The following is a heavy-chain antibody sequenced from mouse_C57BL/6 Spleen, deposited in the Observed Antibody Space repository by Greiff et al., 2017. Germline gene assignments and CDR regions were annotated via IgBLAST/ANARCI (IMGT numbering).Heavy chain of an antibody. D-gene: IGHD1-1*01. V-gene: IGHV1-80*01. CDR2: IYPGDGDT. Sequence: VQLQQSGAELVKPGASVKISCKASGYAFSSYWMNWVKQRPGKGLGWIGQIYPGDGDTNYNGKFKGKATLTADKSSSTAYMQLSSLTSEASAVYFCAKEGATVAFDYWGQGTTLTVSS. J-gene: IGHJ2*01. CDR1: GYAFSSYW. CDR3: AKEGATVAFDY.